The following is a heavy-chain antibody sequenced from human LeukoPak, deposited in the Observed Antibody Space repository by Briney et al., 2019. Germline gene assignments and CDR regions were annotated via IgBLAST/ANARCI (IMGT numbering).Heavy chain of an antibody. D-gene: IGHD3-10*01. Sequence: SETLSLTCAVYGGSFSGYYWSWIRQPPGKGLEWIGEINHGGSTNYNPSLKSRVTISVDTSKNQFSLKLSSVTAADTAVYYCARGRYYGSGSYYNIARYYYYGMDVWGQGTTVTVSS. CDR3: ARGRYYGSGSYYNIARYYYYGMDV. V-gene: IGHV4-34*01. CDR1: GGSFSGYY. J-gene: IGHJ6*02. CDR2: INHGGST.